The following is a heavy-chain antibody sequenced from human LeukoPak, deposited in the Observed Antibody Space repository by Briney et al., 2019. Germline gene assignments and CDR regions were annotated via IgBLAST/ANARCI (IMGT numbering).Heavy chain of an antibody. Sequence: SETLSLTCTVSGGSVSSGSYYWSWIRQPPGKGLEWIGYIYYSGGTNYNPSLKGRVTISVDTSKNQFSLKLSSVTAADTAVYYCARERLYGSGSYPAYWGQGTLVTVSS. CDR3: ARERLYGSGSYPAY. D-gene: IGHD3-10*01. CDR1: GGSVSSGSYY. V-gene: IGHV4-61*01. J-gene: IGHJ4*02. CDR2: IYYSGGT.